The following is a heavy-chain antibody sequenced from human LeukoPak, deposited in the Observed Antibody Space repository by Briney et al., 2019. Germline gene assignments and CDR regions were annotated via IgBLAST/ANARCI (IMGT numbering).Heavy chain of an antibody. CDR3: AGDPGYYDSSGYFDY. CDR2: ISTDSSTI. J-gene: IGHJ4*02. Sequence: PGGSLRLSCAASGFTFSTYSMNWVRQAPGKGLEWVSYISTDSSTIYYADSVKGRFTISRDSAKNSLYLQMNSLRAEDTAVYYCAGDPGYYDSSGYFDYWGQGTLVTVSS. CDR1: GFTFSTYS. V-gene: IGHV3-48*01. D-gene: IGHD3-22*01.